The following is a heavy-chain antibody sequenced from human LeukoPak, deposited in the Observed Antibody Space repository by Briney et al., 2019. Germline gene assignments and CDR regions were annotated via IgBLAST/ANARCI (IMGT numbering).Heavy chain of an antibody. CDR2: ISPYNGHT. Sequence: ASVKVSGKASGYIFTNYGISWVRQAPGQGLEWMGWISPYNGHTNFAPNLQDRLTMTTDTSTSTAYMELRSLRSDDTAVYYCAKTRDTVLNEYWGQGTLVTVSS. V-gene: IGHV1-18*01. J-gene: IGHJ4*02. CDR3: AKTRDTVLNEY. CDR1: GYIFTNYG.